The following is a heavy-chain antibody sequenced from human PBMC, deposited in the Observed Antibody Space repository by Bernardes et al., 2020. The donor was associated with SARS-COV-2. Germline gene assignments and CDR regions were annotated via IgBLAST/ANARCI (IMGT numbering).Heavy chain of an antibody. CDR2: ISYDGSQK. J-gene: IGHJ4*02. Sequence: LRLSCAGSGFTFSNYGMHWVRQAPGKGLEWVATISYDGSQKKYADSVKGRFTISRDNSKNTLFLQMNSLRAEDTAVHFCAIGAVAGTESFGFWGQGALVTVSS. CDR3: AIGAVAGTESFGF. D-gene: IGHD6-19*01. CDR1: GFTFSNYG. V-gene: IGHV3-30*03.